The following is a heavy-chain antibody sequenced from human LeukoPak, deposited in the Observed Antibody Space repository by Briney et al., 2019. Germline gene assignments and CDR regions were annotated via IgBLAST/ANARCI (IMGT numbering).Heavy chain of an antibody. CDR2: ISYSGST. J-gene: IGHJ5*02. Sequence: PSETLSLTCTVSAGAISSYYWSWIRQPPEKGLEWIGYISYSGSTNYNPSLKSRVTISVDTSKNQFSLKLTSVTAADTAVYYCARMGDTIAAAGWFDPWGQGTLVTVSS. D-gene: IGHD6-13*01. CDR1: AGAISSYY. V-gene: IGHV4-59*08. CDR3: ARMGDTIAAAGWFDP.